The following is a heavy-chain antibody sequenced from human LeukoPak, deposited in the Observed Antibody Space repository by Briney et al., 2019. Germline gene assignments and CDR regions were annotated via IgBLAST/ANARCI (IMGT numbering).Heavy chain of an antibody. J-gene: IGHJ5*02. CDR3: ARNSSSSSPPERYNWFDP. V-gene: IGHV4-38-2*02. D-gene: IGHD6-6*01. Sequence: SETLSLTCTVSGYSIGTDYYWGWIRQPPGKGLEWIGSIYNSGSTYYNPSLKSRITISVATSKNQFSLKLSSVTAADTAVYYCARNSSSSSPPERYNWFDPWGQGTLVTVSS. CDR1: GYSIGTDYY. CDR2: IYNSGST.